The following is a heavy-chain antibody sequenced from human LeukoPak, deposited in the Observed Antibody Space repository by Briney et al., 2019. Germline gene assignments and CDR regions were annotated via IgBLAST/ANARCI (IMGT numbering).Heavy chain of an antibody. D-gene: IGHD3-22*01. CDR3: AREGNVYYDSYAFDI. CDR2: IYTSGST. V-gene: IGHV4-4*07. Sequence: SETLSLTCTVSGGSISGYYWSWIRQPAGKGLEWIGRIYTSGSTNYNPSLKSRVTMSVDTSRNQFSLKLSSVTAADTAVYYCAREGNVYYDSYAFDIWGRGTMVTVSS. CDR1: GGSISGYY. J-gene: IGHJ3*02.